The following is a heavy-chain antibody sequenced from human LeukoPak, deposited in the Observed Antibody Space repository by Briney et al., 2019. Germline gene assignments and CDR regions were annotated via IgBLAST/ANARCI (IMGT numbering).Heavy chain of an antibody. CDR3: ASEAAAGPIWGYYYYMDV. J-gene: IGHJ6*03. V-gene: IGHV3-21*01. D-gene: IGHD6-13*01. CDR2: ISSSSSYI. CDR1: GFTFSSHS. Sequence: PGGSLRLSCAASGFTFSSHSMNWVRQAPGKGLEWVSSISSSSSYIYYADSVKGRFTISRDNAKNSLYLQMNSLRAEDTAVYYCASEAAAGPIWGYYYYMDVWGKGTTVTISS.